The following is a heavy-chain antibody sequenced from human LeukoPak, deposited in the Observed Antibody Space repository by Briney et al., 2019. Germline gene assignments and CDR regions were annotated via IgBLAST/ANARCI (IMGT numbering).Heavy chain of an antibody. Sequence: GGSLRLSCAASGFTFDDYAMHWVRQAPGKGLEWVSLISGDGGSTYYADSVKGRFTISRDNSKNSLYLQMNSLRTEDTALYYGAKDMGYYDSSGSFDYWGQGTLVTVSS. D-gene: IGHD3-22*01. CDR3: AKDMGYYDSSGSFDY. CDR2: ISGDGGST. V-gene: IGHV3-43*02. J-gene: IGHJ4*02. CDR1: GFTFDDYA.